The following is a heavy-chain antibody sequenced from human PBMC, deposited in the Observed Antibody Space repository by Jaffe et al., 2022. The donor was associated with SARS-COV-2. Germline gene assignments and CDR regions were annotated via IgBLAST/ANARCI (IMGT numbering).Heavy chain of an antibody. J-gene: IGHJ6*02. CDR2: IYTSGST. CDR3: ARDNLAAAGTFTYYYYGMDV. CDR1: GGSISSGSYY. D-gene: IGHD6-13*01. Sequence: QVQLQESGPGLVKPSQTLSLTCTVSGGSISSGSYYWSWIRQPAGKGLEWIGRIYTSGSTNYNPSLKSRVTISVDTSKNQFSLKLSSVTAADTAVYYCARDNLAAAGTFTYYYYGMDVWGQGTTVTVSS. V-gene: IGHV4-61*02.